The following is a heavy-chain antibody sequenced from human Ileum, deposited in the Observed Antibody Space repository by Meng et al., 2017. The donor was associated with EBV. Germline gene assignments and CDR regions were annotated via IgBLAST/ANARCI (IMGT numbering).Heavy chain of an antibody. CDR1: XXPFPGYY. V-gene: IGHV1-2*06. CDR2: INPNSGAT. J-gene: IGHJ2*01. D-gene: IGHD2-2*02. Sequence: QVQLVQSGAEVKKPXASVKFSXXASXXPFPGYYMHWVRQAPGQGLEWMGRINPNSGATEYAQNFQGRVTMTRDTSISTAYMELSRLRSDDTAVYYCAKDSRHCTSASCYSWYFDLWGRGTLVTVSS. CDR3: AKDSRHCTSASCYSWYFDL.